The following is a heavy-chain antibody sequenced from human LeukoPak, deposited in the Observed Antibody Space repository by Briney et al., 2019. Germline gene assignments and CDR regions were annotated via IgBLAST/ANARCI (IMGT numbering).Heavy chain of an antibody. V-gene: IGHV3-7*05. Sequence: PGGSLRLSCAASGFTFSSYWMSWVRQAPGKGLEWVANIKQDGSEKYYVDSVKGRFTISRDNAKNSLYLHMNSLRAEDTAIYFCVRGSSGIVVRGIAWAWFDPWGQGTLVTVSS. CDR1: GFTFSSYW. CDR2: IKQDGSEK. J-gene: IGHJ5*02. D-gene: IGHD3-10*01. CDR3: VRGSSGIVVRGIAWAWFDP.